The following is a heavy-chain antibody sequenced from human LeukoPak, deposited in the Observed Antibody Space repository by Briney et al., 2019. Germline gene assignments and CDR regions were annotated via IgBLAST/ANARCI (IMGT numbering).Heavy chain of an antibody. V-gene: IGHV3-23*01. Sequence: QPGGSLRLXCAASGFTFSNYAMSWVRQAPGKELEWVSGISGSGGSTYYADSVKGRFTISRDNSKNTLYLQMNSLRAEDTAIYYCAKELSGSRNVWDKGTTVTVSS. J-gene: IGHJ6*04. D-gene: IGHD1-26*01. CDR2: ISGSGGST. CDR3: AKELSGSRNV. CDR1: GFTFSNYA.